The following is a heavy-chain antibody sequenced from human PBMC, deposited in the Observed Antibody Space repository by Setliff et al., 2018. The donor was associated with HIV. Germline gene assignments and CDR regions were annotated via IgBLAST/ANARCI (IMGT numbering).Heavy chain of an antibody. Sequence: SETLSLTCTVSGGSISSHYWTWIRQPPGKGLEWIGSIYYTGSTYYNPSLKSRVTISVDTSKNQFSLKLSSVIAADTAVYYCARHAAGPDGPFDYWGQGTLVTVSS. CDR3: ARHAAGPDGPFDY. V-gene: IGHV4-59*08. CDR2: IYYTGST. J-gene: IGHJ4*02. CDR1: GGSISSHY.